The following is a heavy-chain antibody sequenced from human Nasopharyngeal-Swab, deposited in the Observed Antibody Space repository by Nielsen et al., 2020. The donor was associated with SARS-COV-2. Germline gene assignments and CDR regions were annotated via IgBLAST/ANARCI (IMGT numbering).Heavy chain of an antibody. Sequence: GGSLRLSCAASGSTFSSYSMNWVRQAPGKGLEWVSSISSSSSYIYYADSVKGRFTISRDNAKNSLYLQMNSLRAEDTAVYYCAREPPYDFWSGYRFDYWGQGTLVTVSS. CDR3: AREPPYDFWSGYRFDY. CDR2: ISSSSSYI. V-gene: IGHV3-21*01. D-gene: IGHD3-3*01. J-gene: IGHJ4*02. CDR1: GSTFSSYS.